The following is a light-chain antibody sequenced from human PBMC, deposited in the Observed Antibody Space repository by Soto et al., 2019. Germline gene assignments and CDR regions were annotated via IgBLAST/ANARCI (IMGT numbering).Light chain of an antibody. CDR3: QQRSNWIT. CDR1: QSINSY. V-gene: IGKV3-11*01. CDR2: DAS. J-gene: IGKJ4*01. Sequence: EIVLTQSPATLSLSPGERATLSCRASQSINSYLAWYQHKPGQSPRLLIYDASIRATGIPARFGGSGSGTDFTVTISSLEPADFAVYYCQQRSNWITFGGGTKVEIK.